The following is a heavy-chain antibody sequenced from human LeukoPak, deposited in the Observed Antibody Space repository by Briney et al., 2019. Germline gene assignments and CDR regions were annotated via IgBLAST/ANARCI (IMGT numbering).Heavy chain of an antibody. CDR3: AALGDYDFWSGYYVYDY. CDR1: GFTFSSYW. Sequence: TGGSLRLSCAASGFTFSSYWMSWVRQAPGKGLEWVANIKQDGSEKYYVDSVKGRFTISRDNAKNSLYLQMNSLRAEDTAVYYCAALGDYDFWSGYYVYDYWGQGTLVTVSS. CDR2: IKQDGSEK. D-gene: IGHD3-3*01. J-gene: IGHJ4*02. V-gene: IGHV3-7*03.